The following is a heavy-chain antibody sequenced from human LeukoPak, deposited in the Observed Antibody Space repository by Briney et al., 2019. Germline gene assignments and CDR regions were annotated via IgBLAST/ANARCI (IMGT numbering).Heavy chain of an antibody. CDR1: GGSISSYY. CDR3: ARQRPGSYFDY. V-gene: IGHV4-59*08. Sequence: SETLSLTCTVSGGSISSYYWSWIRQPPGKGLEWIGYIYYSGSTNYNPSLKSRVTISVDTSKNQFSLKLSSVTAADTAVYYCARQRPGSYFDYWGQGTLVTVSS. CDR2: IYYSGST. J-gene: IGHJ4*02. D-gene: IGHD1-26*01.